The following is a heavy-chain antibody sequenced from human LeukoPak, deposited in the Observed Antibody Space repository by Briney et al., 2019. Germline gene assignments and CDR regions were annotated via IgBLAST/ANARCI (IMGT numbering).Heavy chain of an antibody. J-gene: IGHJ6*04. CDR2: ISGSGGST. CDR3: AKDLGGSGSYKYYYYYGMDV. D-gene: IGHD3-10*01. Sequence: GGSLRLSCAASGFTFSSYAMSWVRQAPGKGLEWVSAISGSGGSTYYADSVKGRFTISRDNPKNTLYLQMNSLRAEDTAVYYCAKDLGGSGSYKYYYYYGMDVWGKGTTVTVSS. CDR1: GFTFSSYA. V-gene: IGHV3-23*01.